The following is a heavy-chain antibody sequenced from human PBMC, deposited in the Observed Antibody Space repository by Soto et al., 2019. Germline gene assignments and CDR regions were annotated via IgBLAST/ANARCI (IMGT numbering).Heavy chain of an antibody. J-gene: IGHJ6*02. D-gene: IGHD4-4*01. Sequence: GGSLRLSCAASGFTFSSYGMHWVRQAPGKGLEWVAVISYDGSNKYYADSVKGRFTISRDNSKNTLYLQMNSLRAEDTAVYYCAKDRGTTVTLYYYYGMDVWGQGTTVTVSS. CDR3: AKDRGTTVTLYYYYGMDV. CDR2: ISYDGSNK. V-gene: IGHV3-30*18. CDR1: GFTFSSYG.